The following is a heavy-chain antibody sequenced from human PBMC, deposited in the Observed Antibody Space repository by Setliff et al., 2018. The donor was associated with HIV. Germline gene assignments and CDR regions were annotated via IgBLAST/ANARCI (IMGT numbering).Heavy chain of an antibody. CDR1: GGCIDRSNYY. V-gene: IGHV4-39*01. Sequence: SETLSLTCSVSGGCIDRSNYYWGWIRQSPGKGLEWIGNIHYSGSTYYNPSLKSRVTMSVDTCRNQFYLDLRSVTAADTAVYYCARPQLGRGGGSHFDIWGQGNLVTVSS. D-gene: IGHD1-1*01. J-gene: IGHJ4*02. CDR2: IHYSGST. CDR3: ARPQLGRGGGSHFDI.